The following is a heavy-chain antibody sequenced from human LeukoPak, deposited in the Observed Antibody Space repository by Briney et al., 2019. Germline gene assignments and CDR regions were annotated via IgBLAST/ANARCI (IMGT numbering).Heavy chain of an antibody. Sequence: GGSLRLSCAASEFTFNDYVMSWVRQAPGEGLEWVSAISGSGNGIYYADSVEGRFTISRDTSKNTMYLQMNGLRVEDTAIYFCARRHSRYDFHVDCWGQGTLVTVSS. V-gene: IGHV3-23*01. D-gene: IGHD2/OR15-2a*01. CDR3: ARRHSRYDFHVDC. CDR1: EFTFNDYV. CDR2: ISGSGNGI. J-gene: IGHJ4*02.